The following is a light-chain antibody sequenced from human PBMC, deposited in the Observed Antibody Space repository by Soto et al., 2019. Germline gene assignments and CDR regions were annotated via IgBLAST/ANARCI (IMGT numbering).Light chain of an antibody. CDR3: SSYTSSGVV. Sequence: QSALTQPPSVSGSPGQSVPISCTGTSSDVGSYNRVSWYQQPPGTAPKLMIYEVSNRPSGGPDRFSGSKSGNTASLTISGLQAEDEADYYCSSYTSSGVVFGGGTKLTVL. CDR2: EVS. V-gene: IGLV2-18*02. CDR1: SSDVGSYNR. J-gene: IGLJ2*01.